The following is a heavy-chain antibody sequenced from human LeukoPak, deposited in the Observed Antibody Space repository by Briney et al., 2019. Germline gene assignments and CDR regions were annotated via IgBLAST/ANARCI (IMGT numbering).Heavy chain of an antibody. J-gene: IGHJ4*02. Sequence: SETLSLTCTVSGGSISSYYWSWIRQPPGKGLEWIGYIYYSGSTNYNPSLKSRVTISVDTSKNQFSLKLSSVTAADTAVYYCARGLVDYYDSSGYDYWGQGTLVTVSS. V-gene: IGHV4-59*01. D-gene: IGHD3-22*01. CDR3: ARGLVDYYDSSGYDY. CDR2: IYYSGST. CDR1: GGSISSYY.